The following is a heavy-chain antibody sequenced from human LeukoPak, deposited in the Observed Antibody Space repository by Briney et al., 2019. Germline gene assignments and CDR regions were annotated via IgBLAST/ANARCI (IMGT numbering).Heavy chain of an antibody. J-gene: IGHJ5*02. D-gene: IGHD2-2*01. V-gene: IGHV6-1*01. CDR2: TYYRSTWYN. Sequence: SQTLSLTCAISGDSVSSNSVTWNWIRQSPSRGLEWLGRTYYRSTWYNDYAVSVRGRITVNPDTSKNQFSLHLNSVTPEDTAVYYCARRLTQYDCFDPRGQGILVTVSS. CDR1: GDSVSSNSVT. CDR3: ARRLTQYDCFDP.